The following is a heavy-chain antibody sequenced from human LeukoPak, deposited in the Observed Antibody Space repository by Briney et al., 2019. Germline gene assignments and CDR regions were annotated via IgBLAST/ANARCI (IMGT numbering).Heavy chain of an antibody. CDR3: AKVTAVAGTETSDYYYYGMDV. J-gene: IGHJ6*02. Sequence: GGSLRLPCAASGFTFSSYAMSWVRQAPGKGLEWVSAISGSGGSTYYADSVKGRFTISRDNSKNTLYLQMNSLRAEDTAVYYCAKVTAVAGTETSDYYYYGMDVWGQGTTVTVSS. D-gene: IGHD6-19*01. CDR1: GFTFSSYA. V-gene: IGHV3-23*01. CDR2: ISGSGGST.